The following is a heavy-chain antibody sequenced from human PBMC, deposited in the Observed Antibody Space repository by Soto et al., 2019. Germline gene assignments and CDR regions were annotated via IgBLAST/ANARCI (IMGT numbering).Heavy chain of an antibody. CDR3: ARTKCSGGSCYSGSRDY. CDR2: RYYSEST. J-gene: IGHJ4*02. CDR1: GGSITTGGYY. D-gene: IGHD2-15*01. V-gene: IGHV4-31*03. Sequence: PSLTLSLTCTVSGGSITTGGYYWSLIRQLPGKCLEWIGHRYYSESTYYNPSLKSRVSISLDTPKNQFSLKLSFVTAANTAMYYCARTKCSGGSCYSGSRDYWGQGTPVNVDS.